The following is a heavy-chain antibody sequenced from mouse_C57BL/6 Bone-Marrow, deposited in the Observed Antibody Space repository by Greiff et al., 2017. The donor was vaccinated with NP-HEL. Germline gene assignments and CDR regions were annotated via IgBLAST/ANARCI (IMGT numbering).Heavy chain of an antibody. J-gene: IGHJ4*01. D-gene: IGHD2-4*01. Sequence: EVMLVESGGGLVQPGGSLSLSCAASGFTFTDYYMSWVRQPPGKALEWLGFIRNKANGYTTEYSASVKGRFTISRDNSQSILYLQMNALRAEDSATYYCARWITTGYYYAMDYWGQGTSVTVSS. CDR1: GFTFTDYY. CDR3: ARWITTGYYYAMDY. CDR2: IRNKANGYTT. V-gene: IGHV7-3*01.